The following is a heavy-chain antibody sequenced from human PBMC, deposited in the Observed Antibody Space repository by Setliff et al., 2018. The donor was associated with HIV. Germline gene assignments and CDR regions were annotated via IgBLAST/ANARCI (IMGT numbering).Heavy chain of an antibody. J-gene: IGHJ4*02. CDR1: GGSISSNW. D-gene: IGHD2-21*01. CDR2: IYHSGST. V-gene: IGHV4-4*02. Sequence: SETLSLTCAVSGGSISSNWWSWVRQSPGKGLEWIGEIYHSGSTHYNPSLQSRVTISVDKSKSQFSLKLNSVTAEDTAVYYCARSHYSRGESFDYWGQGTLVTVSS. CDR3: ARSHYSRGESFDY.